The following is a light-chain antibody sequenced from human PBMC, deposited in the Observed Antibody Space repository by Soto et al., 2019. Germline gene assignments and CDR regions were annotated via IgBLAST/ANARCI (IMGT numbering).Light chain of an antibody. Sequence: QSGLTQPASVSGSPGQSITISCTGTSSDVGGYDYVAWYQQYPDKAPKLLIYNVNNRPSGVSLRFSGSKSGNTASLTISALLPEDEADYYCPSFTIIHPYVFGTGTKVTVL. V-gene: IGLV2-14*01. CDR1: SSDVGGYDY. CDR2: NVN. J-gene: IGLJ1*01. CDR3: PSFTIIHPYV.